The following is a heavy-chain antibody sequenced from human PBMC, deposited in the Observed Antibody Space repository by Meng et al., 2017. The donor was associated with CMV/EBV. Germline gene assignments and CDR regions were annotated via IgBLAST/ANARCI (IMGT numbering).Heavy chain of an antibody. CDR3: ARLYTGYFDY. CDR2: ISSSSSYI. J-gene: IGHJ4*02. D-gene: IGHD3-10*01. CDR1: GFTFSSYS. V-gene: IGHV3-21*01. Sequence: GESLKISCAASGFTFSSYSMNWVRQAPGKGLEWVSSISSSSSYIHYADSVKGRFTISRDNAKNSLYLQMNSLRAEDTAVYYCARLYTGYFDYWGQGTLVTVSS.